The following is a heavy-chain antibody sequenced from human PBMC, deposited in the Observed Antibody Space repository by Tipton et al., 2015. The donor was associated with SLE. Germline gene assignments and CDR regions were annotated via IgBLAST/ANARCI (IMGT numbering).Heavy chain of an antibody. Sequence: PGLVKPSETLSLTCAVSTYSITSGYYWGWIRQPPGKGLEWIGSIYHTGNTYYNPSLKSRLSISVDTSKNQFSLNLSSVTATDTAVYYCARHVAGDRGDEAFDMWGQGTMVTVSS. V-gene: IGHV4-38-2*01. CDR3: ARHVAGDRGDEAFDM. J-gene: IGHJ3*02. CDR2: IYHTGNT. D-gene: IGHD6-19*01. CDR1: TYSITSGYY.